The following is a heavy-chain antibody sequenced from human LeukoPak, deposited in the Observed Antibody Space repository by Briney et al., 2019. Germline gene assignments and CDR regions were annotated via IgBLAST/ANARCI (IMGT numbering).Heavy chain of an antibody. Sequence: TSETLSLTCTVSGGSISTYYWSWIRQPPGKGLEWIGYIYYSGTTNYNPSLKSRVTISVDTSKNQFSLNLSSVTAADTAVYYCARRSPGYSYSIDSWGQGTLVTVFS. J-gene: IGHJ4*02. D-gene: IGHD5-18*01. CDR2: IYYSGTT. CDR3: ARRSPGYSYSIDS. V-gene: IGHV4-59*08. CDR1: GGSISTYY.